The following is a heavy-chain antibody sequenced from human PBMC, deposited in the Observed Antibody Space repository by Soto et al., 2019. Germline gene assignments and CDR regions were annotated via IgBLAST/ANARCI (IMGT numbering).Heavy chain of an antibody. V-gene: IGHV4-39*07. CDR1: GGSISSNICY. Sequence: PSETMSLTCTVSGGSISSNICYWTWIRQPPGTGLEWIGEINHSGSTNYNPSLKSRVTISVDTSKNQFSLKLTSVTAADTAVYYCARDKITGLFDYWGQGTLVTVSS. CDR2: INHSGST. CDR3: ARDKITGLFDY. J-gene: IGHJ4*02. D-gene: IGHD2-8*02.